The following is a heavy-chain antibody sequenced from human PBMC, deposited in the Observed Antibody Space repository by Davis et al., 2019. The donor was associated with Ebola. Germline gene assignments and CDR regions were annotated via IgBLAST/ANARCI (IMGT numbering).Heavy chain of an antibody. J-gene: IGHJ3*02. CDR3: ARHHSRGWPLHVFDI. D-gene: IGHD6-19*01. CDR1: GYTFNSHG. V-gene: IGHV1-18*04. CDR2: ISAHNGVT. Sequence: ASVKVSCKASGYTFNSHGISWARQAPGQGLEWMGWISAHNGVTNYALNFRGRLTMTTDSSTATVYMELGSLRSDDTADYYCARHHSRGWPLHVFDIWGQGTTVTVSS.